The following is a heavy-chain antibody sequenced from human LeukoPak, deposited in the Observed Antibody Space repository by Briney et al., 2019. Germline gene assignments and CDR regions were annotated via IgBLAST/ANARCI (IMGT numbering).Heavy chain of an antibody. CDR2: ISSDGTNE. CDR1: GFTFATYA. J-gene: IGHJ5*02. D-gene: IGHD3-22*01. Sequence: GGSLRLSCAASGFTFATYAMHWVRQGPGKGLEWVTLISSDGTNEYYADSVKGRFTISRDNAKNSLYLQMDGLRAEDTAVYHCARKLYYYGTSPAGWFGPWGQGTLVTVSS. CDR3: ARKLYYYGTSPAGWFGP. V-gene: IGHV3-30*04.